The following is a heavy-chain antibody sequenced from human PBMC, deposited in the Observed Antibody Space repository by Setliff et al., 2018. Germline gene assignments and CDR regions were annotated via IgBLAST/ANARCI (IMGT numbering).Heavy chain of an antibody. D-gene: IGHD2-2*01. Sequence: LVKVSCKAFGYTFAKYGTSWVRQAPGQGLEWMGWISGYNGYTVYAQKLQGRVTLTTDTSAGTAYMEVRSLRSDDTAQYYCVRDRAAIVVGPPTAAFDIWGQGTMVTVSS. J-gene: IGHJ3*02. CDR2: ISGYNGYT. CDR1: GYTFAKYG. CDR3: VRDRAAIVVGPPTAAFDI. V-gene: IGHV1-18*01.